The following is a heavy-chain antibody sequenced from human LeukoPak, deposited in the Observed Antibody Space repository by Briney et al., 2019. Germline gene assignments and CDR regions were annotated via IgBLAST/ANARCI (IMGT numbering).Heavy chain of an antibody. CDR1: GFTFSSYA. Sequence: PGGSLRLSCAASGFTFSSYAMHWVRQAPGKVLEWVAVISYDGSNKYYADSVKGRFTISRDNSKNTLYLQMNSLRAEDTAVYYCARDLRYSSSWSLDYWGQGTLVTVSS. CDR2: ISYDGSNK. V-gene: IGHV3-30-3*01. D-gene: IGHD6-13*01. CDR3: ARDLRYSSSWSLDY. J-gene: IGHJ4*02.